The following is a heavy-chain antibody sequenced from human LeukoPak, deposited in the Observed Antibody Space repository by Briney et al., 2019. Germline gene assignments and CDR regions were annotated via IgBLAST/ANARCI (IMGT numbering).Heavy chain of an antibody. Sequence: GGSLRLSCAASGFTFSSYSMNWVRQAPGKGLEWVSYISSSSSTIYYADSVKGRFTISRDNSKNTLYLQMNSLRAEDTAVYYCAKVGGSYYFAFDYWGQGTLVTVSS. V-gene: IGHV3-48*01. CDR2: ISSSSSTI. CDR1: GFTFSSYS. J-gene: IGHJ4*02. CDR3: AKVGGSYYFAFDY. D-gene: IGHD1-26*01.